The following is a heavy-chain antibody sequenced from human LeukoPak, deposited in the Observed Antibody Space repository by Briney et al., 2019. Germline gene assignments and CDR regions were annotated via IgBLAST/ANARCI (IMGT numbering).Heavy chain of an antibody. Sequence: GGSLRLSCAASGFTFSSYWMHWVRQAPGKGLVWVSRINSDGSSTSYADSVKGRFTISRDSAKNTLYLQMNSLRAEDTAVYYCARDRGSFSYWHFDYWGQGTLVTVSS. V-gene: IGHV3-74*01. CDR3: ARDRGSFSYWHFDY. J-gene: IGHJ4*02. CDR1: GFTFSSYW. CDR2: INSDGSST. D-gene: IGHD2-8*02.